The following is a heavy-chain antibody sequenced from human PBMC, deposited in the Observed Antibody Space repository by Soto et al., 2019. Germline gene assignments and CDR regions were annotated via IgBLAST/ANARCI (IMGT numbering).Heavy chain of an antibody. CDR2: IYYSGST. CDR3: ARRITMVRGSYWFDP. CDR1: GGSISSSSYY. D-gene: IGHD3-10*01. V-gene: IGHV4-39*01. J-gene: IGHJ5*02. Sequence: QLQLQESGPGLVKPSETLSLTCTVSGGSISSSSYYWGWIRQPPGKGLEWIGSIYYSGSTYYNPSLMRRVTISVDTSKNQFSLKLSSVTAADTAVYYCARRITMVRGSYWFDPWGQGTLVTVSS.